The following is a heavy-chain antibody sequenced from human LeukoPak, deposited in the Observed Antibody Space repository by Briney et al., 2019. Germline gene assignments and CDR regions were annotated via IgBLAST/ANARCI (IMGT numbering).Heavy chain of an antibody. CDR3: ANSYTSSSRTPFDC. Sequence: GGSLRLSCAASGFIFRNYGMNWVRQAPGKGLEWVSGIYTNGNTRYADSVRGRFTISRGNSKNTLYLEMNNLRAEDTAVYYCANSYTSSSRTPFDCWGQGTLVTVSS. CDR1: GFIFRNYG. D-gene: IGHD6-6*01. CDR2: IYTNGNT. V-gene: IGHV3-23*05. J-gene: IGHJ4*02.